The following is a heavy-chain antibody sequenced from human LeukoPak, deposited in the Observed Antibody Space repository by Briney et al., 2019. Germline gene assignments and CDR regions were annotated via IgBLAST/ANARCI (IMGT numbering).Heavy chain of an antibody. Sequence: ASVKVSCKASGYTFTGYYMHWVRQAPGQGLEWMGWIDPNSGGTNYAQKFQGRVTMTRDTSISTAYMELSRLRSDDTAVYYCARAIVVVVAATIHFDYWGQGTLVTVSS. D-gene: IGHD2-15*01. V-gene: IGHV1-2*02. CDR1: GYTFTGYY. CDR2: IDPNSGGT. CDR3: ARAIVVVVAATIHFDY. J-gene: IGHJ4*02.